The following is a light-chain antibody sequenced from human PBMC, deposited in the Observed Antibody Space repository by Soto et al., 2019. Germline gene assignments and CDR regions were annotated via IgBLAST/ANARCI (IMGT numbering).Light chain of an antibody. J-gene: IGKJ1*01. CDR3: QQYNPSYRK. CDR2: KAS. V-gene: IGKV1-5*03. CDR1: QSTSTW. Sequence: DIQMTQSPSTLSAFVGDRVTITCRASQSTSTWLAWYQQKPGKVPKLLIFKASSLQSGVPSRFSGSGSGTDFTLTISSLQPDDVATYYCQQYNPSYRKLGQGTKGDIK.